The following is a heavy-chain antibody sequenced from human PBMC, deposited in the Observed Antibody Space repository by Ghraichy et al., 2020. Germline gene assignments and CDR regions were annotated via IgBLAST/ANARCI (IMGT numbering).Heavy chain of an antibody. CDR1: GFTFSSYS. J-gene: IGHJ6*02. V-gene: IGHV3-48*02. D-gene: IGHD4-17*01. CDR3: ARDTVSGYYGDYPPHLGGMDV. CDR2: IRSSSSTI. Sequence: GESLNISCAASGFTFSSYSMNWVRQAPGKGLEWVSYIRSSSSTIYYADSVKGRFTISRDNAKNSLYLQMNSLRDEDTAVYYCARDTVSGYYGDYPPHLGGMDVWGQGTTVTVSS.